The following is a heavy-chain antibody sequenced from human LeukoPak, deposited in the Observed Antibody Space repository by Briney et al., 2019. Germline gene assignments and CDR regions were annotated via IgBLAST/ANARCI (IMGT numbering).Heavy chain of an antibody. Sequence: SETLSLTCAVYGGSFSGYYWSWIRQPPGKGLEWIWEINHSGSTNYNPSLKSRVTISVDTSKNQFSLKLSSVTAADTAVYYCARRPVGATTGGAFDIWGQGTMVTVSS. CDR2: INHSGST. J-gene: IGHJ3*02. CDR3: ARRPVGATTGGAFDI. CDR1: GGSFSGYY. D-gene: IGHD1-26*01. V-gene: IGHV4-34*01.